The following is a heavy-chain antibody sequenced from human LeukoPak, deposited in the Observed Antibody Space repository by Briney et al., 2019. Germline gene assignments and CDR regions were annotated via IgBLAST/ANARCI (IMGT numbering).Heavy chain of an antibody. J-gene: IGHJ4*02. D-gene: IGHD1-26*01. CDR1: GFTFSSYG. CDR3: AKDLSGSWSWDY. Sequence: GGSLRLSCAASGFTFSSYGMHWLRQAPGKGLEGVALIGYDGTNEYYADSVKGRFTISRDNSKNTLYLQMNSLRVEDTAVYYCAKDLSGSWSWDYWGQGTLVTVSS. V-gene: IGHV3-30*02. CDR2: IGYDGTNE.